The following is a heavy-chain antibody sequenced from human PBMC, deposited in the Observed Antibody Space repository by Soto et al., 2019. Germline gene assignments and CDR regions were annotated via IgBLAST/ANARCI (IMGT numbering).Heavy chain of an antibody. CDR1: GGSMSNYY. V-gene: IGHV4-59*01. D-gene: IGHD1-26*01. CDR3: ARGYGPAVGAHRASVNWFDP. Sequence: QVQLQESGPGRVKSSETLSLTCTVSGGSMSNYYWSWIRQPPGKGLEWIGYIYYIGSTNYNPSLKTLLTMSVATTRNQLPLNLPSVTPAPTAVYSSARGYGPAVGAHRASVNWFDPWGQGTLVTVSS. J-gene: IGHJ5*02. CDR2: IYYIGST.